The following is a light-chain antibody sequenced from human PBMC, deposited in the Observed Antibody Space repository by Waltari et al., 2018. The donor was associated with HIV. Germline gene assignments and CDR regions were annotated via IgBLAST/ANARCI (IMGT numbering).Light chain of an antibody. CDR2: RNN. J-gene: IGLJ2*01. CDR1: NSIVRNNY. Sequence: QSLLAQPRSVSGTPAQRVNSSCSGTNSIVRNNYLYRYQQVPGVAPKLLIYRNNQRPSGVPDRFSGSKSGTSASLAISGLRTEDEGDYYCAAWDDRLSGRLFGGGTKVTVL. CDR3: AAWDDRLSGRL. V-gene: IGLV1-47*01.